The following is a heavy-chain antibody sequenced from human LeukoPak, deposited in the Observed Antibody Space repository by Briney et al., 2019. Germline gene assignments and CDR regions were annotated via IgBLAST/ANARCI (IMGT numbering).Heavy chain of an antibody. CDR3: ARDALITIFRVVIMTGGGFDY. J-gene: IGHJ4*02. CDR2: ISYDGSNK. D-gene: IGHD3-3*01. Sequence: PGGALRLSCAASGFTFSSYAMHWVRQAPGKGLEWVAVISYDGSNKYYADSVKGRFTISRDNSKNTLYLQMNSLRAEDTAVYYCARDALITIFRVVIMTGGGFDYWGQGTLVTVSS. V-gene: IGHV3-30*04. CDR1: GFTFSSYA.